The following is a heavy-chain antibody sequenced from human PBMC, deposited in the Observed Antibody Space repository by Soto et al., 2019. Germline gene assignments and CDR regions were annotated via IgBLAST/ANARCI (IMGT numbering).Heavy chain of an antibody. D-gene: IGHD5-12*01. J-gene: IGHJ4*02. V-gene: IGHV4-38-2*01. CDR2: VDHSGST. CDR3: ARCFHTYSGPPI. Sequence: PSETLSLTCVVSGYVITSGYYWGWIRQPPGKGLEWIGTVDHSGSTYYDPSLQGRVTISIDTSKNQFSLKLTSVTAADTALYYCARCFHTYSGPPIWGQGTLVTVSS. CDR1: GYVITSGYY.